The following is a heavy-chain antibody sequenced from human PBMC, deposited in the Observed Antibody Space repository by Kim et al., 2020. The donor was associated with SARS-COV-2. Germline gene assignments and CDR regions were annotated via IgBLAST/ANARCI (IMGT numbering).Heavy chain of an antibody. Sequence: GGSLRLSCEASGFTFSTFTMNWVRQTPGKGLEWVSAVGDSCGSTYYADSVRGRFTISRDNVKNTLYLQMNSLRVEDTAIYYCAKPYGSGIRPFDLWCQGTLVTVSS. J-gene: IGHJ3*01. D-gene: IGHD3-10*01. CDR1: GFTFSTFT. V-gene: IGHV3-23*01. CDR2: VGDSCGST. CDR3: AKPYGSGIRPFDL.